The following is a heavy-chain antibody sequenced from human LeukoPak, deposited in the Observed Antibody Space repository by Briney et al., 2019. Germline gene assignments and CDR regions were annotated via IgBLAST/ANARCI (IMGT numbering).Heavy chain of an antibody. J-gene: IGHJ5*02. CDR2: IIPIFGTA. Sequence: SVKVSCKASGGTFSSYAISWVRQAPGQGLEWMGGIIPIFGTANYAQKFQGRVTITTDESTSTAYMELSSLRSEDTAVYYCARVREKGPDENWFDPWGQGTLVTVSS. CDR1: GGTFSSYA. D-gene: IGHD1-26*01. V-gene: IGHV1-69*05. CDR3: ARVREKGPDENWFDP.